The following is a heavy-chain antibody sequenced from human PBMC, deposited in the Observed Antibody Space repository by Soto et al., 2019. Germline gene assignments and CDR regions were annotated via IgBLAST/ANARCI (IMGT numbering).Heavy chain of an antibody. V-gene: IGHV1-2*04. D-gene: IGHD2-15*01. J-gene: IGHJ4*02. CDR1: GYTFTGYY. Sequence: ASVKVSCKASGYTFTGYYMHWVRQAPGQGLEWMGWINPNSGGTNYAQKFQGWVTMTRDTSISTAYMELSRLRSDDTAVYYCARGKDIVVVVAATILFDYWGQGTLVTVSS. CDR2: INPNSGGT. CDR3: ARGKDIVVVVAATILFDY.